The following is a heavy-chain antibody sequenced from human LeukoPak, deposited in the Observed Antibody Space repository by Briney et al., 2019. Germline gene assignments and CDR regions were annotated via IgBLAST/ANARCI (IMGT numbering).Heavy chain of an antibody. Sequence: PGGSLRLSCAASGFTFNNYAMSWVRQAPGKGLEWVSGISVGGDTTYYADSVKGRFTISRDNSKNTIYLQMDSLRAEDTAIYNCAKDFFYYGSGTSSTFDHWGQGTPVTVSS. V-gene: IGHV3-23*01. D-gene: IGHD3-10*01. CDR3: AKDFFYYGSGTSSTFDH. J-gene: IGHJ4*02. CDR1: GFTFNNYA. CDR2: ISVGGDTT.